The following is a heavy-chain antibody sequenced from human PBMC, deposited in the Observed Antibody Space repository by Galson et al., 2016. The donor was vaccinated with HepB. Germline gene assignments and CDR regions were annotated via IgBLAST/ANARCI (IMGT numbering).Heavy chain of an antibody. Sequence: SVKVSCKASGYTFTSYAVYWVRQAPGQRLEWMGWINAGSGNTEYSQKFQGRVTITRDTSASIVYMELSSLKSEDTAIYYCARPGITGTTRFDFWGQGALVTVSS. CDR1: GYTFTSYA. J-gene: IGHJ4*02. V-gene: IGHV1-3*01. D-gene: IGHD1-7*01. CDR3: ARPGITGTTRFDF. CDR2: INAGSGNT.